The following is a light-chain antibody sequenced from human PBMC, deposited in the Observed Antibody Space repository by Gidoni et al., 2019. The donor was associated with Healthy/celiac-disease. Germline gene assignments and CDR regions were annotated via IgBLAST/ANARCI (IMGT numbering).Light chain of an antibody. CDR3: QQRYNWPPT. CDR2: DAS. CDR1: QSVSTY. Sequence: EIVLTQSPATLSLSPGERATLSCWASQSVSTYLAWYQQRPGQAPRLLIYDASNRATGIPARFSGSWSGTDFTLTISSLEPEDFAIYYCQQRYNWPPTFXPXTKVDV. V-gene: IGKV3-11*01. J-gene: IGKJ3*01.